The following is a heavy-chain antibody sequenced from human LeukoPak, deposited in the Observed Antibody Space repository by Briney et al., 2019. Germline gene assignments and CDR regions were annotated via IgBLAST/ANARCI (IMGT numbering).Heavy chain of an antibody. CDR2: ISGSTTTT. CDR1: GFTFSSYE. D-gene: IGHD6-19*01. J-gene: IGHJ4*02. CDR3: ARATSGWPSDF. V-gene: IGHV3-48*03. Sequence: PGGSLRPSCVASGFTFSSYEMFWVRQAPGKGLEWVSYISGSTTTTYYADSVKGRFTISRDNAKNSLFLQLNSLRAEDTGIYYCARATSGWPSDFWGQGTLVTVSS.